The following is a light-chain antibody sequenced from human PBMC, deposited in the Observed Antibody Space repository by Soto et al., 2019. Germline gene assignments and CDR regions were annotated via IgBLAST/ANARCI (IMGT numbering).Light chain of an antibody. J-gene: IGLJ2*01. CDR2: EVT. V-gene: IGLV2-23*02. Sequence: QSALTQPASVSGSPGQSITISCTGTSSDVGSYNIVSWYQQHPGKAPKLMIQEVTKRPSGVSNRFSGSKSGNTASLTISGLQAEDEDDYYCSSYAGSNTFVVFGGGTKVTVL. CDR3: SSYAGSNTFVV. CDR1: SSDVGSYNI.